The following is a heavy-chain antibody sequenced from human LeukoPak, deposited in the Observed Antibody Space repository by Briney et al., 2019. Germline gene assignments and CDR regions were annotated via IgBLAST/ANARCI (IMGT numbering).Heavy chain of an antibody. V-gene: IGHV3-21*01. CDR1: GFTFSSYS. CDR3: ARAIGDFWSGYYTEYYYYYMDV. Sequence: GGSLRLSCAASGFTFSSYSMNWVRQAPGKGLEWVSSISSSSSYIYYADSVKGRFTISRDNAKNSLYLQMNSLRAEDTAVYYCARAIGDFWSGYYTEYYYYYMDVWGKGTTVTVSS. CDR2: ISSSSSYI. J-gene: IGHJ6*03. D-gene: IGHD3-3*01.